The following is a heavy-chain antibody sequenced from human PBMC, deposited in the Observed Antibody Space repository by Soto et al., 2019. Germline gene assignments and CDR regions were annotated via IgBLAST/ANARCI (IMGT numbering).Heavy chain of an antibody. CDR3: AANPHDRHDSSGYYYYYGMDV. J-gene: IGHJ6*02. D-gene: IGHD3-22*01. V-gene: IGHV1-58*01. Sequence: ASVKVSCKASGFTFTSSAVQWVRQARGQRLEWIGWIVVGSGNTNYAQKFQERVTITRDMSTSTAYMELSSLRSEDTAVYYCAANPHDRHDSSGYYYYYGMDVWGQGTTVTVSS. CDR2: IVVGSGNT. CDR1: GFTFTSSA.